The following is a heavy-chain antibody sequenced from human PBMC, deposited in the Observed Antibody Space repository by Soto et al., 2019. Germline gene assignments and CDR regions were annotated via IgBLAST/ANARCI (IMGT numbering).Heavy chain of an antibody. V-gene: IGHV5-51*01. CDR1: GYSLTRYW. Sequence: GESLKLSCTGSGYSLTRYWIGWVRQMPGKGLEWMGIIYPGDSDTRYSPSFQGQVTISADKSISTAYLQWSSLKASDTAMYYCARHLMTTVTTYNYYYGMDVWGQGTTVTVSS. J-gene: IGHJ6*02. D-gene: IGHD4-17*01. CDR2: IYPGDSDT. CDR3: ARHLMTTVTTYNYYYGMDV.